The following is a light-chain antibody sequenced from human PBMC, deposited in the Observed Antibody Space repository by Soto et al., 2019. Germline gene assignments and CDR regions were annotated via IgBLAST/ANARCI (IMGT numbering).Light chain of an antibody. V-gene: IGKV1-9*01. CDR2: AAS. J-gene: IGKJ1*01. CDR1: QGISSY. Sequence: IQLTQSPSFLSASVGDRFTITGLASQGISSYLAWYQQKPGKAPKLLIYAASTLQSGVPSRFSGSGSGTEFTLTISSLQPDDFATYYCQHYNSYSEAFGQGTKVDIK. CDR3: QHYNSYSEA.